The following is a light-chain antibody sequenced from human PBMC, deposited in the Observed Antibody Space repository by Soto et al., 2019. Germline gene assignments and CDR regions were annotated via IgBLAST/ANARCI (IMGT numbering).Light chain of an antibody. V-gene: IGKV3-20*01. CDR2: GAS. CDR3: QQYGSSPRT. CDR1: QSVSSSY. J-gene: IGKJ2*01. Sequence: EIVLTQSPGTLSLSPGERATLSCRASQSVSSSYLAWYQQKPGQAPRLLIYGASSRATGIPDRFSGSGSGTDFTLTISSLEPEDFAVYYCQQYGSSPRTFGQGTKLELK.